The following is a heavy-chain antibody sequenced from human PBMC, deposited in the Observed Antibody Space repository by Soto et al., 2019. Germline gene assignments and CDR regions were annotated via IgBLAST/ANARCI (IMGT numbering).Heavy chain of an antibody. CDR1: GFTFSSYW. Sequence: VQLVESGGGLVQPGGSLRLSCAASGFTFSSYWMSWVRQAPGKGLEWVANIKQDGSEKYYVDSVKGRFTISRDNAKNSLYLQMNSLRAEDTAVYYCAREGRGYSGYDRNYYYYGMDVWGQGTTVTVSS. D-gene: IGHD5-12*01. V-gene: IGHV3-7*03. CDR2: IKQDGSEK. J-gene: IGHJ6*02. CDR3: AREGRGYSGYDRNYYYYGMDV.